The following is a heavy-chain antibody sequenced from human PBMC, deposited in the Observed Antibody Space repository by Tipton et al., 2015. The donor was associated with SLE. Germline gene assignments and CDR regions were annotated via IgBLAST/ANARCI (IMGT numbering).Heavy chain of an antibody. CDR1: GFTFDDYA. Sequence: SLRLSCAPSGFTFDDYAMHWVRQAAGKGLEWVSGISGNSAYIGYADSVKGRFTISRDNAKKSLYLQMNSLRAEDTAFYYCARDPLRDYGGQTAPESWGQGTLVTVSS. CDR3: ARDPLRDYGGQTAPES. V-gene: IGHV3-9*01. J-gene: IGHJ5*02. D-gene: IGHD4-23*01. CDR2: ISGNSAYI.